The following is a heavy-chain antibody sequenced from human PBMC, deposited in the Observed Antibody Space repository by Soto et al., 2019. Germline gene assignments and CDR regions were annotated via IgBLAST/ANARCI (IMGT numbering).Heavy chain of an antibody. J-gene: IGHJ5*02. V-gene: IGHV5-51*01. CDR2: IYPGDSDT. CDR3: ARSRRFYDFWSGYRAPGGFDP. Sequence: PGESLKISCKGSGYSFTSYWIGWVRQMPGKGLGWMGIIYPGDSDTRYSPSFQGQVTISADKSISTAYLQWSSLKASDTAMYYCARSRRFYDFWSGYRAPGGFDPWGQGTLVTVYS. D-gene: IGHD3-3*01. CDR1: GYSFTSYW.